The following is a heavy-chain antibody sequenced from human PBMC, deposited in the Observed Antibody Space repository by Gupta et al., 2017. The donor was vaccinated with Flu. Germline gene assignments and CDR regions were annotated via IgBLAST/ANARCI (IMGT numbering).Heavy chain of an antibody. V-gene: IGHV3-30*03. D-gene: IGHD2-2*01. CDR3: RVSSSQGFDS. CDR1: GFTFDKYG. J-gene: IGHJ4*02. CDR2: ISYDGTKE. Sequence: QVQLVESGGGVVQPGRSVRLSCEASGFTFDKYGLHWVRQAPGKGLEWLAVISYDGTKEYYGDSVRGRFIVSRDNSKNTLYLQMDSLKSEDTAVYYCRVSSSQGFDSWGQGTLVTVSS.